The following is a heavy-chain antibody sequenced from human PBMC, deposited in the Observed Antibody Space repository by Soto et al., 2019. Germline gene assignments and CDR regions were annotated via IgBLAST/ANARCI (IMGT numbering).Heavy chain of an antibody. J-gene: IGHJ4*02. CDR2: ISSSGNTI. CDR1: GFTFSDYY. D-gene: IGHD3-9*01. Sequence: GGSLRLSCTTSGFTFSDYYMSWIRKAPGKGLEWISYISSSGNTIYYADSVQGRFTISRDSAKNSLYLQLTNLRADDTAVYYCARGHNMLTTTYVGFFDHWGQGALVTVSS. V-gene: IGHV3-11*01. CDR3: ARGHNMLTTTYVGFFDH.